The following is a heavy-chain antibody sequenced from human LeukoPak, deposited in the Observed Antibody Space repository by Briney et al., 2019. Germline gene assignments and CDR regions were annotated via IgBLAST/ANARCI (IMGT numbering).Heavy chain of an antibody. J-gene: IGHJ6*04. D-gene: IGHD5-18*01. CDR2: ISSSGSTI. CDR1: GFTFSSYE. V-gene: IGHV3-48*03. Sequence: PGGSLRLSCAASGFTFSSYEMNWVRQAPGKGLEWVSYISSSGSTIYYADSVKGRFTISRDNAKNSLYLQMNSLRAEDTAVYYCARVGIQLWLQDYYYGMDVWGKGTTVTVPS. CDR3: ARVGIQLWLQDYYYGMDV.